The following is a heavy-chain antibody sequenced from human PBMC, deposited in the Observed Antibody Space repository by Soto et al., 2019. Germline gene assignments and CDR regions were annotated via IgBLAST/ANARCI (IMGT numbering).Heavy chain of an antibody. CDR1: GFTFSSYA. Sequence: VQLVESGGGVVQPGRSLRLSCAASGFTFSSYAMSWVRQAPGKGLEWVSAISGSGGSTYYADSVKGRFTISRDNSKNTLYLQMNSLRAEDTAVYYCAKGDDSSGYIFDYWGQGTLVTVSS. CDR2: ISGSGGST. V-gene: IGHV3-23*04. D-gene: IGHD3-22*01. CDR3: AKGDDSSGYIFDY. J-gene: IGHJ4*02.